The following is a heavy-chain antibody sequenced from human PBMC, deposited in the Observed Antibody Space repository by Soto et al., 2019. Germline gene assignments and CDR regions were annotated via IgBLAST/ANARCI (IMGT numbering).Heavy chain of an antibody. V-gene: IGHV3-21*01. CDR3: ARDDSGYDLRDWYFDL. CDR2: ISSSSSYI. D-gene: IGHD5-12*01. J-gene: IGHJ2*01. Sequence: EVQLVESGGGLVKPGGSLRLSCAASGFTFSSYSMNWVRQAPGKGLEWVSSISSSSSYIYYADSVKGRFTISRDNAKNSLCLEMNSLRAEDTAVYYCARDDSGYDLRDWYFDLWGRGTLVTVSS. CDR1: GFTFSSYS.